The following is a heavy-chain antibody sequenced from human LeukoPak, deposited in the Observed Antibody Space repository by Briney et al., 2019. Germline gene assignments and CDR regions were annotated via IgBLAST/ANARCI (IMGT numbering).Heavy chain of an antibody. CDR2: ITSYSSAM. J-gene: IGHJ3*02. CDR3: ERDLLWAFDI. CDR1: GFTFSTYS. V-gene: IGHV3-48*02. D-gene: IGHD2-21*01. Sequence: GGTLSLSCLASGFTFSTYSKNWSRKAPGKGMEWISYITSYSSAMSYADSVKGRFTISRDNAKNSLYLHMNSLSDEDTAMYFCERDLLWAFDIWGQGTMVTVSS.